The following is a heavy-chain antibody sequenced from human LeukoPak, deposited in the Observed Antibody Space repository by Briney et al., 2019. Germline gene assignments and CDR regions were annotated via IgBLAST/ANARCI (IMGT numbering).Heavy chain of an antibody. J-gene: IGHJ5*02. CDR3: ARDGGWATVARWFDP. Sequence: SVKVSCKASGGTFSSYTISWVRQAPGQGLEWMGGIIPIFGTANYAQKFQGRVTITADESTSTAYMELSSLRSEDTAVYYCARDGGWATVARWFDPWGQGTLVTVSS. CDR2: IIPIFGTA. D-gene: IGHD4-17*01. V-gene: IGHV1-69*13. CDR1: GGTFSSYT.